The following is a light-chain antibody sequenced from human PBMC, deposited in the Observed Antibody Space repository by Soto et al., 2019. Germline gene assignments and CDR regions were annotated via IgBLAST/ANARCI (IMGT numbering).Light chain of an antibody. V-gene: IGKV1-39*01. CDR2: AAS. Sequence: DIQMTQSPSSLSASLGDRVTITCRASQSISTYLNWYQQKPGKAPKLLIYAASSLHSGVPSRFSGSGSGKDFTLTISSLQPEAFATYFCQESYSTPYTFGLGTKLEIK. CDR3: QESYSTPYT. J-gene: IGKJ2*01. CDR1: QSISTY.